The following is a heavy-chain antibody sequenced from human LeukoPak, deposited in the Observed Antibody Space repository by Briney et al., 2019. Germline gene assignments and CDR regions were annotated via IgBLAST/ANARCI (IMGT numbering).Heavy chain of an antibody. Sequence: PGGSLRLSCAASGFTFSIYSMNWVRQAPGKGLEWVSSISSSSSYIYYADSVKGRFTISRDNAKNSLYLQMNSLRAEDTAVYYCARDAGFDFWSGYYSGDYWGQGTLVTVSS. V-gene: IGHV3-21*01. D-gene: IGHD3-3*01. J-gene: IGHJ4*02. CDR3: ARDAGFDFWSGYYSGDY. CDR2: ISSSSSYI. CDR1: GFTFSIYS.